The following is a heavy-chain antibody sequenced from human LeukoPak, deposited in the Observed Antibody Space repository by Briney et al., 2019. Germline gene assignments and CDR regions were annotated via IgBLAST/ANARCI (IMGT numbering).Heavy chain of an antibody. V-gene: IGHV3-15*01. Sequence: GGSLRLSCVASGFTFSYAWISWVRQAPGKGLEWVGQIKSKNDGGTIDYAAPVKGRFTISRDDSKNTVFLQMNSLKTEDTAVYYCTTEVFWGQGTLVRASS. J-gene: IGHJ4*02. CDR2: IKSKNDGGTI. CDR1: GFTFSYAW. CDR3: TTEVF.